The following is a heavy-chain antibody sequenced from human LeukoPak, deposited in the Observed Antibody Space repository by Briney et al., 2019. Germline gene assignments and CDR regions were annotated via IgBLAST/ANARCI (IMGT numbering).Heavy chain of an antibody. CDR3: ARDPTTVTKGLDI. D-gene: IGHD4-17*01. J-gene: IGHJ3*02. CDR1: GDSFTSHY. Sequence: TSETLSLTCTVSGDSFTSHYWTWVRQSPGRGLEWIGYVSYIGSTKYNPSLKSRVTISVDTSKNQFSLKLSSVTAADTAVYYCARDPTTVTKGLDIWGQGTMVTVSS. V-gene: IGHV4-59*11. CDR2: VSYIGST.